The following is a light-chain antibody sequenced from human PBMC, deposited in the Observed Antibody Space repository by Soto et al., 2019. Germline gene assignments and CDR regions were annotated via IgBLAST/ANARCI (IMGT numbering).Light chain of an antibody. V-gene: IGKV2D-29*01. Sequence: EIVMTQTPLSLSVTPGQASSISCKSSQTLLHSDGRTYLYWYLQKPGQPPQPLMYEVTNRFSGVPERFSGSGSGTDYTLKISRVEAEDVGIYYCMQTIQLPWTFGQGTKVDI. CDR1: QTLLHSDGRTY. CDR2: EVT. J-gene: IGKJ1*01. CDR3: MQTIQLPWT.